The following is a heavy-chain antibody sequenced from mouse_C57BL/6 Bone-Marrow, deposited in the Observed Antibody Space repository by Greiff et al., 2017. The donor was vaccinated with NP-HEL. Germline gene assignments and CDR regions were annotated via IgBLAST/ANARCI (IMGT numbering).Heavy chain of an antibody. D-gene: IGHD2-3*01. CDR2: IYPRDGST. V-gene: IGHV1-85*01. CDR3: ARPDGYPYWDFDV. Sequence: QVQLQQSGPELVKPGASVKLSCKASGYTFTSYAINWVKQRPGQGLEWIGWIYPRDGSTKYNEKFKGKATLTVDTSSSTAYMELHSLTSEDSAVYFCARPDGYPYWDFDVWGTGTTVTVSA. CDR1: GYTFTSYA. J-gene: IGHJ1*03.